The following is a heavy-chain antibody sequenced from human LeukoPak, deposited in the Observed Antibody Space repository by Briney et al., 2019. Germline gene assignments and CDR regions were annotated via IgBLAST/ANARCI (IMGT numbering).Heavy chain of an antibody. D-gene: IGHD1-7*01. CDR1: GFTVSSNY. CDR3: ARTEGTTFFDY. V-gene: IGHV3-53*01. Sequence: PGGSLRLSCAASGFTVSSNYMSWVRQAPGKGLEWVSVIYSGGTTYYADSVKGRFTISRDNSKNTLYLQMNSLRAEDTAVYYCARTEGTTFFDYWGQGTLVTVSS. CDR2: IYSGGTT. J-gene: IGHJ4*02.